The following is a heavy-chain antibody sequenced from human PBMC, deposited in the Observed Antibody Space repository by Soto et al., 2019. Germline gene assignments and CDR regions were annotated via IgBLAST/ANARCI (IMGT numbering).Heavy chain of an antibody. J-gene: IGHJ4*02. D-gene: IGHD3-22*01. CDR2: ISTFNGKT. CDR1: GYTFISYG. Sequence: QVQLVQSGAEVKKPGASVKGSCKASGYTFISYGISWVRQAPGQGLEWMGWISTFNGKTNYAQNVQGRVTMTTDTSTTTAYMELRSLKSDDTAVYYCARDRVPKSSGYFPFDYWGQGTLVTVSS. V-gene: IGHV1-18*01. CDR3: ARDRVPKSSGYFPFDY.